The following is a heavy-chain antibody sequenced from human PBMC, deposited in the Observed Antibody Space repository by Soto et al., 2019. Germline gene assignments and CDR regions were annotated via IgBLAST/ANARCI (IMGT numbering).Heavy chain of an antibody. CDR3: AGDTYNYGSDWFDP. D-gene: IGHD3-10*01. V-gene: IGHV4-61*01. Sequence: SETLSLTCTVSGGSVSSGSYYWSWIRQPPGKGLEWIGYIYSSGSTNYNPSLESRVPISVDTCKNQFSLKLSSVAAAGTAVYYCAGDTYNYGSDWFDPWGQGNLVTVSS. CDR2: IYSSGST. J-gene: IGHJ5*02. CDR1: GGSVSSGSYY.